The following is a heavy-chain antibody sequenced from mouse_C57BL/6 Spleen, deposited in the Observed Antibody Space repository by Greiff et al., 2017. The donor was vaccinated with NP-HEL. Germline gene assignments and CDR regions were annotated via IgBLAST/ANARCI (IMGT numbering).Heavy chain of an antibody. CDR3: ARSDGYPVDYAMDY. D-gene: IGHD2-3*01. CDR1: GFSLTSYG. J-gene: IGHJ4*01. CDR2: IWSGGST. V-gene: IGHV2-2*01. Sequence: VQLQESGPGLVQPSQSLSITCTVSGFSLTSYGVHWVRQSPGKGLEWLGVIWSGGSTDYNAAFISRLSISKDNSKSQVFFKMNSLQADDTAIYYCARSDGYPVDYAMDYWGQGTSVTVSS.